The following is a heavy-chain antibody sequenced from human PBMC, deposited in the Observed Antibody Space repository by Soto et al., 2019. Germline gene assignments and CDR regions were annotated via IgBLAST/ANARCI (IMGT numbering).Heavy chain of an antibody. CDR3: ARVEADYGMDV. J-gene: IGHJ6*02. D-gene: IGHD6-13*01. Sequence: TSETLSPTCTVSGGSISSYYWSWIRQPPGKGLEWIGYIYYSGSTNYNPSLKSRVTISVDTSKNQFSLKLSSVTAADTAVYYCARVEADYGMDVWGQGTTVTVSS. CDR1: GGSISSYY. V-gene: IGHV4-59*01. CDR2: IYYSGST.